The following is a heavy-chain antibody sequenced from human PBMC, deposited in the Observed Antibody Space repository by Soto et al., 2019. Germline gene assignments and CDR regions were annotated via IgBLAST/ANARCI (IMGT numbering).Heavy chain of an antibody. CDR2: TYDSGST. D-gene: IGHD4-17*01. CDR1: GGSISGGGYY. V-gene: IGHV4-30-4*01. Sequence: QVQLQESGPGLVKPSETLSLTCTVSGGSISGGGYYWSWIRQPPGKGLEWIGYTYDSGSTYYNPSLESRISISIDTSKYQFSLRLTSVTAADTAVYYCAREIIPLTTDWYFDLWGRGTLVTVSS. CDR3: AREIIPLTTDWYFDL. J-gene: IGHJ2*01.